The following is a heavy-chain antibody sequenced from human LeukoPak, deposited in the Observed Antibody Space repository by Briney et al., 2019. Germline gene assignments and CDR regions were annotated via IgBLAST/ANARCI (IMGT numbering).Heavy chain of an antibody. CDR1: GYTFTDYY. J-gene: IGHJ6*02. V-gene: IGHV1-2*02. Sequence: ASVKVSCKASGYTFTDYYMYWVRQAPGQGLEWMGWINPNSGGTNYAQKFQGRVTMTSDTSISTAYMELSSLRSDDTAVYYCARAPSIPQDFWSGYYPYYYYGMDVWGQGTTVTVSS. CDR2: INPNSGGT. D-gene: IGHD3-3*01. CDR3: ARAPSIPQDFWSGYYPYYYYGMDV.